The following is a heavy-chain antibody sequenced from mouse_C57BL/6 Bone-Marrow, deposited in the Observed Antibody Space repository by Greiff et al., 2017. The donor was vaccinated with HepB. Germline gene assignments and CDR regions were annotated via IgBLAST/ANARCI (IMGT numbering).Heavy chain of an antibody. CDR2: ISSGSSNI. CDR1: GFTFSGYG. J-gene: IGHJ4*01. CDR3: ARSNYYGSYYAMDY. D-gene: IGHD1-1*01. Sequence: VMLVGSGGGLVKPGGSLKLSCAASGFTFSGYGMHWVRQAPEKGLEWVAYISSGSSNIYYADTVKGRFTISRDNAKNTLFLQMTSLRSEDTAMYYCARSNYYGSYYAMDYWGQGTSVTVSS. V-gene: IGHV5-17*01.